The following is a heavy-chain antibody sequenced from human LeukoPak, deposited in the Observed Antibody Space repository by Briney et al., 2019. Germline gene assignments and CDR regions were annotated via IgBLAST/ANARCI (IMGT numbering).Heavy chain of an antibody. J-gene: IGHJ4*02. V-gene: IGHV4-39*07. CDR2: IYYSGST. CDR3: ARIPSYGSGPKGDY. D-gene: IGHD3-10*01. Sequence: SETLSLTCTVSGGSISSSSYYWGWIRQPPGKGLEWIGSIYYSGSTYYNPSLKSRVTISVDTSKNQFSLKLSSVTAAGTAVYYCARIPSYGSGPKGDYWGQGTLVTVSS. CDR1: GGSISSSSYY.